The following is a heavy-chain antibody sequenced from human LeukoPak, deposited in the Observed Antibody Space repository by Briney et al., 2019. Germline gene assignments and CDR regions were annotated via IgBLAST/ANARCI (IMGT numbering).Heavy chain of an antibody. CDR3: ASQPAAIRGFDY. V-gene: IGHV3-9*03. D-gene: IGHD2-2*02. CDR2: ISWNSGSI. Sequence: SLKISCKGSGFTFDDYAMHWVRQAPGKGLEWVSGISWNSGSIGYADSVKGRSTISRDNAKNSLYLQMNSLRAEDMALYYCASQPAAIRGFDYWGQGTLVTVSS. CDR1: GFTFDDYA. J-gene: IGHJ4*02.